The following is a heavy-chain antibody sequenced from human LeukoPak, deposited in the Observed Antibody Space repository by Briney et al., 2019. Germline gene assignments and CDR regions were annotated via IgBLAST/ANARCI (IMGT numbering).Heavy chain of an antibody. CDR1: GYTFTSYY. CDR2: INPSGGST. D-gene: IGHD5-12*01. V-gene: IGHV1-46*01. CDR3: ARDSRGYSGYEIYYGMDV. J-gene: IGHJ6*02. Sequence: ASVKVSCTASGYTFTSYYTHWVRQAPGQGLEWMGIINPSGGSTSYAQKFQGRVTITADESTSTAYMELSSLRSEDTAVYYCARDSRGYSGYEIYYGMDVWGQGTTVTVSS.